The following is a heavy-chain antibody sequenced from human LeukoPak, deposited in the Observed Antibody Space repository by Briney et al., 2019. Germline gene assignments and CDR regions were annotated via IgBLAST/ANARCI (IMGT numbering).Heavy chain of an antibody. D-gene: IGHD3-10*01. J-gene: IGHJ4*02. CDR1: GFTFSSYG. V-gene: IGHV3-30*03. CDR3: ARDILWFGGPPV. Sequence: GGSLRLSCAASGFTFSSYGMHWVRQAPGKGLEWVAVISYDGSNKYYADSVKGRFTISRDNSKNTLYLQMNSLRAEDTAVYYCARDILWFGGPPVWGQGTLVTVSS. CDR2: ISYDGSNK.